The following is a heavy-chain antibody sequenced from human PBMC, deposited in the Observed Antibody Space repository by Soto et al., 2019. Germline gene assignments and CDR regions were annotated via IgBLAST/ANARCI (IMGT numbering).Heavy chain of an antibody. CDR2: IKSKTDGGTT. D-gene: IGHD3-22*01. V-gene: IGHV3-15*07. CDR3: ARYPSGSDSSGYYYVEHYYYGMDV. CDR1: GFTFSNAW. Sequence: GGSLRLSCAASGFTFSNAWMDGVRQAPGKGLEWVGRIKSKTDGGTTDYAAPVKGRFTISRDNSKNTLYLQMNSLRAEDTAVYYCARYPSGSDSSGYYYVEHYYYGMDVWGQGTTVTVSS. J-gene: IGHJ6*02.